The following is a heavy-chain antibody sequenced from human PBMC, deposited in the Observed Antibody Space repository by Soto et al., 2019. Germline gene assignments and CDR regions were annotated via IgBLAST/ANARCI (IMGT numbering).Heavy chain of an antibody. CDR1: GYSFTSYW. V-gene: IGHV5-51*01. Sequence: GESLKISWEGSGYSFTSYWSGWVRQMPGKGLEWMGIIYPGDSDTRYSPSFQGQVTISADKSISTAYLQWSSLKASDTAMYYCARASGSGRDYSPADSWGQGTLVTVSS. CDR2: IYPGDSDT. CDR3: ARASGSGRDYSPADS. J-gene: IGHJ4*02. D-gene: IGHD3-10*01.